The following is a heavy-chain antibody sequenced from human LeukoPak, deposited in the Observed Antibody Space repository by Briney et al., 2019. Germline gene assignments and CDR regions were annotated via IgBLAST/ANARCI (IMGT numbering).Heavy chain of an antibody. D-gene: IGHD3-22*01. CDR1: GFTVSSNY. V-gene: IGHV3-53*05. Sequence: PGGSLRLSCAASGFTVSSNYMSWVRQAPGKGLERVSVIYSGGSTYYADSVKGRFTISRDNSKNTLYLQMNSLRAEDTAVYYCAREHAAYYYDSSGFDYWGQGTLVTVSS. J-gene: IGHJ4*02. CDR3: AREHAAYYYDSSGFDY. CDR2: IYSGGST.